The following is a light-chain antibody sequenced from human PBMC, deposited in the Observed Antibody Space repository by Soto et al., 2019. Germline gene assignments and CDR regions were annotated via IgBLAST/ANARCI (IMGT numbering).Light chain of an antibody. CDR1: SSNIGAGYD. CDR3: QSYDSSHVV. V-gene: IGLV1-40*01. CDR2: GNS. J-gene: IGLJ2*01. Sequence: QSVLTQPPSVSGAPGQRVTISCTGSSSNIGAGYDVHWYQQLPGTAPKLLIYGNSNRPSGVPDRFSGSKSGTSASLAITGHQAEDEADYYCQSYDSSHVVFGGGTKVTVL.